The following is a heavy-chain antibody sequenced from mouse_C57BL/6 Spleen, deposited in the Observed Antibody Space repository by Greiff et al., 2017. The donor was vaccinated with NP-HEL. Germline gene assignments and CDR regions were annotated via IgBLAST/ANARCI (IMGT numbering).Heavy chain of an antibody. CDR3: AREGSNCPGWFDY. D-gene: IGHD2-5*01. Sequence: VQLQQSGPELVKPGASVKIPCKASGYTFTDYNMDWVKQSHGKSLEWIGDINPNNGGTNYNQKFKGKATLTVDNSSSTAYMELRSLTSEDSAVYYCAREGSNCPGWFDYWGQGTLVTVSA. CDR1: GYTFTDYN. V-gene: IGHV1-18*01. CDR2: INPNNGGT. J-gene: IGHJ3*01.